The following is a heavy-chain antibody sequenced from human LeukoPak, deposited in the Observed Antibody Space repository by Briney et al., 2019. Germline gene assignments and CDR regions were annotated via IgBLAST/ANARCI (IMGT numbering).Heavy chain of an antibody. V-gene: IGHV4-59*01. J-gene: IGHJ5*02. CDR1: GGSISSFY. CDR3: ARDKSKGGYDS. CDR2: IYYSGST. D-gene: IGHD5-12*01. Sequence: SETLSLTCTASGGSISSFYWSWIRQPPGKGLEWIGYIYYSGSTNYNPSLKSRVTISVDTSKNQFSLKLSSVTAADTAVYYCARDKSKGGYDSWGQGTLVTVSS.